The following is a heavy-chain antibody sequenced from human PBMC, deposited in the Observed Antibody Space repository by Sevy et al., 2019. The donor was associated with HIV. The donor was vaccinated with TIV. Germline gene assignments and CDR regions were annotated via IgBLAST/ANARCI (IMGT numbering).Heavy chain of an antibody. D-gene: IGHD2-8*01. CDR2: LSFGCGKI. V-gene: IGHV3-23*01. CDR3: AREGCTKPHDY. CDR1: GFDFSIYS. Sequence: GGFLRLSCAASGFDFSIYSMSWVRQAPGKGLEWISTLSFGCGKINYADSVKGRFTISRDNSKSSVYLQMNNMRVEDMAVYYRAREGCTKPHDYWGQGTLVTVSS. J-gene: IGHJ4*02.